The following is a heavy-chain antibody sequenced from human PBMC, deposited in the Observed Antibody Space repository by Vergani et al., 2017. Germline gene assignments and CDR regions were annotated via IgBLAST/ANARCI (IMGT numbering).Heavy chain of an antibody. CDR3: ARAEVVVTAGVWFDP. CDR2: ILPLFGTP. CDR1: GGTFSNHV. Sequence: QVQLVQSGAEVKKPGSSVKVSCKSSGGTFSNHVLAWVRQAPGQGLEWMGGILPLFGTPTYAQRFQGRVTITADESTTTAYMELTSLTSEDSAIYYCARAEVVVTAGVWFDPWGQGTLVTVSS. V-gene: IGHV1-69*01. D-gene: IGHD2-21*02. J-gene: IGHJ5*02.